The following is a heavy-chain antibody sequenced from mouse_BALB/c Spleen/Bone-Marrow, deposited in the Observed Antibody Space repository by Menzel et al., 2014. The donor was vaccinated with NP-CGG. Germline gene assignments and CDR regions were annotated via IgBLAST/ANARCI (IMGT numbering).Heavy chain of an antibody. CDR3: ARDYGSSHFDH. CDR2: INTYSGDA. J-gene: IGHJ2*01. Sequence: VQLQQPGPELVRPGVSVKIPCKGSGYTFTDYAMHWVKQSHAKSLEWIGVINTYSGDANYNQMFKGKATMTVDKSSSTAYMELTRLTSEDSAIYYCARDYGSSHFDHWGQGSTLTVSS. D-gene: IGHD1-1*01. CDR1: GYTFTDYA. V-gene: IGHV1-67*01.